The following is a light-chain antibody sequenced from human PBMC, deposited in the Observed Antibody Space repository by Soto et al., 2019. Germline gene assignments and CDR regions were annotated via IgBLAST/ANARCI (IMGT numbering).Light chain of an antibody. CDR3: CSYAGSFNYV. V-gene: IGLV2-11*01. CDR2: DVT. J-gene: IGLJ1*01. CDR1: SSDVGGYYF. Sequence: QSVLTQPRSVSGSPGQSVTISCTGTSSDVGGYYFVSWYQQHPGKAPKLMIYDVTKRPSGVPDRFSGSKSGNMASLTISGLQAEDEAEYYCCSYAGSFNYVFGTGTKVTVL.